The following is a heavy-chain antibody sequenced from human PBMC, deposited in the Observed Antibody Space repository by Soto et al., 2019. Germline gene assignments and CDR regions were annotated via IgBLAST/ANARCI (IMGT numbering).Heavy chain of an antibody. J-gene: IGHJ6*02. Sequence: QGQLVQSGGEVKKPVASVKVSCKASGYTFTSNGISWVRQAPGQGLEWMGWISGYNGDTDYAQKFQGRVTMTTDTSTSTAYMEVRSLRPDDTAVYYCARDKPQQIVGYNYYYGLDVWGQGTTVTVSS. V-gene: IGHV1-18*04. CDR3: ARDKPQQIVGYNYYYGLDV. CDR1: GYTFTSNG. D-gene: IGHD6-6*01. CDR2: ISGYNGDT.